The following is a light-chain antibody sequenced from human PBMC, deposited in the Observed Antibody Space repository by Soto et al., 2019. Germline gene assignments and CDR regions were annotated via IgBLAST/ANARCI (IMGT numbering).Light chain of an antibody. V-gene: IGKV3-20*01. CDR3: QQYGSSLRT. CDR1: QSVSSSY. Sequence: EIVLTQSPGTLSLSPGERATLSCRASQSVSSSYLAWYQQKPGQAPRLLIYGASSRATGIPDRFSGSGSGTDFALTISRLEPGDFAVYYCQQYGSSLRTFGQGTK. CDR2: GAS. J-gene: IGKJ1*01.